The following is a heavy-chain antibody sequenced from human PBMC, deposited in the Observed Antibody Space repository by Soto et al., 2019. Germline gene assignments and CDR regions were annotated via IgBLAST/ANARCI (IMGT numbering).Heavy chain of an antibody. CDR3: ARDHKFGEPP. D-gene: IGHD3-10*01. CDR1: GFTFSSYA. Sequence: EVQLLESGGGLVQPGGSLRLCCAAYGFTFSSYAMSWVRQAPGKGLEWVSAISGSGVSTYYADSVKGRFTISRDNSKNTLYLQMNSLRADDTAMYYCARDHKFGEPPWGQGTLVTVSS. CDR2: ISGSGVST. V-gene: IGHV3-23*01. J-gene: IGHJ5*02.